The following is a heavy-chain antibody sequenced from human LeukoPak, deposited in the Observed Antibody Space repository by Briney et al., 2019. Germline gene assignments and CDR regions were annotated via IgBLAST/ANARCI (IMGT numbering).Heavy chain of an antibody. CDR3: ARGLSRCSSGNCYEPNWLDS. Sequence: GGSLRLSCAASGFIFSSYVMHWVRQAPGKGLEWVAVISYDGSNKYYADSVKGRFTISRDNSKNTLSLQMNSLRGEDTAVYHCARGLSRCSSGNCYEPNWLDSWGQGTLVTVSS. V-gene: IGHV3-30-3*01. D-gene: IGHD2-2*01. CDR2: ISYDGSNK. CDR1: GFIFSSYV. J-gene: IGHJ5*01.